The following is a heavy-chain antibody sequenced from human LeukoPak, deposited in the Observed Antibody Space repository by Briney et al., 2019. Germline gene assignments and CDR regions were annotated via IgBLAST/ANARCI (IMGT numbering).Heavy chain of an antibody. V-gene: IGHV3-73*01. Sequence: GGSLRPSCAASGFTFSGSAMHWVRQASGKGLEWVGRIRSKANSYATAYAASVKGRFTISRDDSKNTAYLQMNSLKTEDTAVYYCTSHPILENYFDYWGQGTLVTVSS. CDR2: IRSKANSYAT. CDR3: TSHPILENYFDY. CDR1: GFTFSGSA. D-gene: IGHD2-15*01. J-gene: IGHJ4*02.